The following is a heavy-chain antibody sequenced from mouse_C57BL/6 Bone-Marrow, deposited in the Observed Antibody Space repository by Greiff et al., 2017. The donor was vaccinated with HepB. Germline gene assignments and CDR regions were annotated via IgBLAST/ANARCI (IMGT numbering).Heavy chain of an antibody. CDR3: ARRGRPRARGFDY. J-gene: IGHJ2*01. CDR2: ISSGSSTI. CDR1: GFTFSDYG. Sequence: EVKLMESGGGLVKPGGSLKLSCAASGFTFSDYGMHWVRQAPEKGLEWVAYISSGSSTIYYADTVKGRFTISRDNAKNTLFLQMTSLRSEDTAMYYWARRGRPRARGFDYWGQGTTLTVSS. D-gene: IGHD3-3*01. V-gene: IGHV5-17*01.